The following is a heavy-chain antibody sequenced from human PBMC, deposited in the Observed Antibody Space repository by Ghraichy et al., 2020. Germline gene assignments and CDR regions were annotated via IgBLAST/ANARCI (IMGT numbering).Heavy chain of an antibody. CDR1: GFTFSSSW. J-gene: IGHJ4*01. V-gene: IGHV3-7*03. Sequence: GESLNISCAASGFTFSSSWMAWVRQAPGKGPEWVANIKQDGIEKHYADSVRGRFTISRDNAKDSLYLQMNSLRAEDTAVYYCAKDSAGALDYWGHGTLVTVSS. D-gene: IGHD3-10*01. CDR2: IKQDGIEK. CDR3: AKDSAGALDY.